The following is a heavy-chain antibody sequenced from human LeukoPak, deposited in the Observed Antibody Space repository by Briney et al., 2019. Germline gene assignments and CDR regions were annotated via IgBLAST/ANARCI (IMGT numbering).Heavy chain of an antibody. CDR3: ARAGYSYEPPNY. D-gene: IGHD5-18*01. J-gene: IGHJ4*02. V-gene: IGHV1-69*13. Sequence: ASVQVSCKATGGSFSSYDISWVRQAPGQGLEWMGGIIPIFGTANYAQKFQGRVTITADESTSTAYMELSSLRSEDTAVYYCARAGYSYEPPNYWGQGTLVTVSS. CDR1: GGSFSSYD. CDR2: IIPIFGTA.